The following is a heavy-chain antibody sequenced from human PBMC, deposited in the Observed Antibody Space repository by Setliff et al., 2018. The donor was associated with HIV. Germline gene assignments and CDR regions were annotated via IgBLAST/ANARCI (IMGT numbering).Heavy chain of an antibody. Sequence: WASVKVSCKTSGYDFGIAWVRQVPGHGLEWMGWISPQNGKTKYAQRFQGRVSMTTDTSTNTVYMELRSLRSDDTAVYYCARVGILLWFGELTEAPLDYWGQGTLVTVSS. V-gene: IGHV1-18*01. CDR2: ISPQNGKT. CDR3: ARVGILLWFGELTEAPLDY. CDR1: GYDFG. D-gene: IGHD3-10*01. J-gene: IGHJ4*02.